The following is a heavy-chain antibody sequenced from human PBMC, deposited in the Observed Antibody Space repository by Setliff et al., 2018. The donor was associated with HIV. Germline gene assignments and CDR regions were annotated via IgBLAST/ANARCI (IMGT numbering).Heavy chain of an antibody. Sequence: KASETLSLTCTVSGGSIRSTSYYWGWIRQPPGKGLEWIGSIYYSGSPYYNPSLKSRVTISVDTSKNQFSLKLSSVTAADTAVYYCARHPPYCSGGSCYRGRGYYFDHWGQGPLVTVSS. CDR2: IYYSGSP. J-gene: IGHJ4*02. D-gene: IGHD2-15*01. V-gene: IGHV4-39*01. CDR1: GGSIRSTSYY. CDR3: ARHPPYCSGGSCYRGRGYYFDH.